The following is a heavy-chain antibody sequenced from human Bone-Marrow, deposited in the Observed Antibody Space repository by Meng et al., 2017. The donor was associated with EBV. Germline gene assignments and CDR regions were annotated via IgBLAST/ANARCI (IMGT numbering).Heavy chain of an antibody. CDR3: ARVLCGSRYSIDY. V-gene: IGHV1-8*01. CDR2: MNPNSGNK. D-gene: IGHD2-15*01. CDR1: GYTFTGYD. Sequence: QRRLVRGGAEVKKPGASVKVPCTASGYTFTGYDLNWVRQATGQGLEWMGWMNPNSGNKGYAQKFQGRVTMTRNTSISTAYMELSSLRSEDTAVYYCARVLCGSRYSIDYWGQGTLVTVSS. J-gene: IGHJ4*02.